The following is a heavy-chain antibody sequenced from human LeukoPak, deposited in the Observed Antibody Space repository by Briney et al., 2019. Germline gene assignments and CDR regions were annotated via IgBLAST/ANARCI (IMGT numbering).Heavy chain of an antibody. V-gene: IGHV1-69*05. CDR1: GGTFSSYA. CDR2: IIPIFGTA. CDR3: ARDRPTYYYDSSGSANAFDI. D-gene: IGHD3-22*01. Sequence: SVKVSCKASGGTFSSYAISWVRQAPGQGLEWMGRIIPIFGTANYAQKFQGRVTITTDESTSTAYMELSGLRSEDTAVYYCARDRPTYYYDSSGSANAFDIWGQGTMVTVSS. J-gene: IGHJ3*02.